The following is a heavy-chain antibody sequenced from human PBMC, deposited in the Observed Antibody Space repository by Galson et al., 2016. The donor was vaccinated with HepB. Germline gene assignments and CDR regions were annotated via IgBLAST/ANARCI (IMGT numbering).Heavy chain of an antibody. V-gene: IGHV3-11*04. D-gene: IGHD3-9*01. CDR1: GFNLSDYY. CDR3: ARGTTYYDILTGYQRPFDF. Sequence: SLRLSCAASGFNLSDYYMSWIRQAPGKGLEWASYISSSGNTIYYADSVKGRFTVSRDNAKNSMYLQMNSLRAEDTAVYYCARGTTYYDILTGYQRPFDFWGQGTLVTVSS. J-gene: IGHJ4*02. CDR2: ISSSGNTI.